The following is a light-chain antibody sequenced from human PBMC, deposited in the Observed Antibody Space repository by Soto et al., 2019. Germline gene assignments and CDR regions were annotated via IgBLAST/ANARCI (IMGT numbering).Light chain of an antibody. CDR1: QSVSSN. CDR2: GAS. V-gene: IGKV3-15*01. J-gene: IGKJ1*01. CDR3: QQYNNWPQT. Sequence: EIVMAQSPASLSVSPGERATVSWSASQSVSSNLAWYQQKPGQAPRLLIYGASTRATGIAARFSGSGSGTEFTLTISSLQSEDFAVYYCQQYNNWPQTFGQGTQLDIK.